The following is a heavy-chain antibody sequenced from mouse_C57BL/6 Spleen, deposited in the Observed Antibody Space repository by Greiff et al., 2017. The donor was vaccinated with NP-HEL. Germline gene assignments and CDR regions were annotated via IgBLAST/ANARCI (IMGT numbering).Heavy chain of an antibody. V-gene: IGHV1-82*01. CDR2: LYPGDGDT. CDR3: ARITTNYYAMDY. J-gene: IGHJ4*01. CDR1: GYAFRSSW. Sequence: VQLQQSGPELVKPGASVKISCKASGYAFRSSWMNWVKQRPGKGLEWIGRLYPGDGDTNYNGKFKGKATLTADKSSSTAYMQRSSLTSEDSAVYYCARITTNYYAMDYWGQGTSVTVSS. D-gene: IGHD1-3*01.